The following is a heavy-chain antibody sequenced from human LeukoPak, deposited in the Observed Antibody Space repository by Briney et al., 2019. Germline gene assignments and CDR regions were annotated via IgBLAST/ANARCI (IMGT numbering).Heavy chain of an antibody. D-gene: IGHD3-22*01. Sequence: SETLSLTCSVSGVSISAYYWSWIRQPAGKGLEWIGRIYPGESIYASENTNYNPSLKSRVSMSGDTSKNQVSLKLRSVTAADTAVYYCARDGAPYDSTYKGIDYWGQGTLVTVSS. J-gene: IGHJ4*02. CDR3: ARDGAPYDSTYKGIDY. V-gene: IGHV4-4*07. CDR2: IYPGESIYASENT. CDR1: GVSISAYY.